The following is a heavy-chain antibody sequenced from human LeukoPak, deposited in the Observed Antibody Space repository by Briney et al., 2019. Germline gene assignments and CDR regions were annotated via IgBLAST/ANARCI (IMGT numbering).Heavy chain of an antibody. V-gene: IGHV3-30-3*02. D-gene: IGHD3-10*01. Sequence: PGGSLRLSCAASGFTFSSYAMHWVRQAPGKGLEWVAVISNDGRNTYHADSVKGRFTISRDNSKNTMYLQVDSLRAEDTAVYYCAKSVYGSGSSMYYFDYWGQGTLVTVSS. J-gene: IGHJ4*02. CDR2: ISNDGRNT. CDR1: GFTFSSYA. CDR3: AKSVYGSGSSMYYFDY.